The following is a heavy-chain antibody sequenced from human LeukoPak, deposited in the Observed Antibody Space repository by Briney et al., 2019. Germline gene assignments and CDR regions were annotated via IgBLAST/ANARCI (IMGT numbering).Heavy chain of an antibody. J-gene: IGHJ5*02. CDR3: ARSEGLTDIYSGGWYWFDP. CDR1: GYTFTSYG. CDR2: ISAYNGNT. Sequence: GASVKVSCKASGYTFTSYGISWVRQAPGQGLEWMGWISAYNGNTNYAQKLQGRVTMTTDTSTSTAYMELRSLRSDDTAVYCCARSEGLTDIYSGGWYWFDPWGQGTLVTVSS. D-gene: IGHD6-19*01. V-gene: IGHV1-18*01.